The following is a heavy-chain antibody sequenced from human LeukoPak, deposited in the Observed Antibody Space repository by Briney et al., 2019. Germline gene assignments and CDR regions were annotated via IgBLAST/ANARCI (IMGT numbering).Heavy chain of an antibody. D-gene: IGHD4-23*01. J-gene: IGHJ1*01. V-gene: IGHV4-59*01. Sequence: SETLSLTCTVSGGSISSYYWSWIRQPPGKGLEWIGYIYYSGSTNYNPSLKSRVTISVDTSKNQFSLKLSSVTAADTAVYYCARDYNGGNGYFQHWGQGTLVTVSS. CDR2: IYYSGST. CDR1: GGSISSYY. CDR3: ARDYNGGNGYFQH.